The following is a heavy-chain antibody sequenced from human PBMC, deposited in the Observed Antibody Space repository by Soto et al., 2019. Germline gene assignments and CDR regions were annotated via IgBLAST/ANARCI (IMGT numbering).Heavy chain of an antibody. D-gene: IGHD3-22*01. J-gene: IGHJ4*02. CDR3: ARGQDYYDSSGYYY. Sequence: SETLSLTCAVYGGSFSGYYWSWIRQPPGKGLEWIGEINHSGSTNYNPSLKSRVTISVDTSKNQFSLKLSSVTAADTAVYYCARGQDYYDSSGYYYWGQGTLVTVSS. CDR2: INHSGST. V-gene: IGHV4-34*01. CDR1: GGSFSGYY.